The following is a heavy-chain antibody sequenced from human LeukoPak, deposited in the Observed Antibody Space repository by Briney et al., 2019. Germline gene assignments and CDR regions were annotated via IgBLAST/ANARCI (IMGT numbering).Heavy chain of an antibody. J-gene: IGHJ4*02. Sequence: PSETLSLTCTVSGGSISSGGYYWSWIRQHPGKGLEWIGYIYYSGSTYYNPSLKSRVTISVDTSKNQFSLKLSSVTAADTAVYYCARGLGDSKYYYGSGSYHYFDYWGQGTLVTVSS. CDR3: ARGLGDSKYYYGSGSYHYFDY. CDR1: GGSISSGGYY. D-gene: IGHD3-10*01. V-gene: IGHV4-31*03. CDR2: IYYSGST.